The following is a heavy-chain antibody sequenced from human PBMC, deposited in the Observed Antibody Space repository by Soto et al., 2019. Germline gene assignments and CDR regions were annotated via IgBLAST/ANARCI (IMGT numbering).Heavy chain of an antibody. CDR1: GGSFSGYY. J-gene: IGHJ4*02. D-gene: IGHD3-16*02. CDR3: AITNYIWGSYRAFDY. V-gene: IGHV4-34*01. CDR2: INHSGST. Sequence: SETLSLTCAVYGGSFSGYYWSWIRQPPGKGLEWIGEINHSGSTNYNPSLKSRVTISVDTSKNQFSLKLSSVTAADTAVYYCAITNYIWGSYRAFDYWGQGTLVTVSS.